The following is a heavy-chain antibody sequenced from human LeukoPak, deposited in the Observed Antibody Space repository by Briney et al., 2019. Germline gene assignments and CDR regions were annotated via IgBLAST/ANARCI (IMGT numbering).Heavy chain of an antibody. J-gene: IGHJ4*02. D-gene: IGHD3-16*01. V-gene: IGHV4-59*11. CDR2: IYYSGNT. CDR1: GGSISGHY. Sequence: SETLSLTCTVSGGSISGHYWSWTRQPPGKGLEWIGYIYYSGNTNYNPSLRSRVTISVDTSKNQFSLKLSSVTAADTAVYYCTRGGRGSYFAYWGQGTLVTVPS. CDR3: TRGGRGSYFAY.